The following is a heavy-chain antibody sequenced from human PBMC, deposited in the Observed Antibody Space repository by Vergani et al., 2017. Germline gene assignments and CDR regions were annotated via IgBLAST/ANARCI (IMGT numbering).Heavy chain of an antibody. CDR1: GGSISSYY. CDR3: ARGTRRFGELDY. V-gene: IGHV4-59*12. J-gene: IGHJ4*02. D-gene: IGHD3-10*01. CDR2: IYYSGST. Sequence: QVQLQESGPGLVKPSETLSLTCTVSGGSISSYYWSWIRQPPGKGLEWIGYIYYSGSTNYNPSLKSRVTISVDTSKNQFSLKLSSVTAADTAVYYCARGTRRFGELDYWGQGTLVTVSS.